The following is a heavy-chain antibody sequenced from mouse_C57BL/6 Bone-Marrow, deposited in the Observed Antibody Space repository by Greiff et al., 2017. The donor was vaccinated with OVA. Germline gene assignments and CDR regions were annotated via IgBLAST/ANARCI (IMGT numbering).Heavy chain of an antibody. V-gene: IGHV1-69*01. D-gene: IGHD2-4*01. Sequence: QVQLQQPGAELVMPGASVKLSCKASGYTFTSYWMHWVKQRPGQGLEWIGEIDPSDSYTNYNQKFKGKSTLTVDKSSSTAYMQLSSLTSEDSAVYYCAIRVGDYVAYWGQGTLVTVSA. CDR1: GYTFTSYW. CDR2: IDPSDSYT. CDR3: AIRVGDYVAY. J-gene: IGHJ3*01.